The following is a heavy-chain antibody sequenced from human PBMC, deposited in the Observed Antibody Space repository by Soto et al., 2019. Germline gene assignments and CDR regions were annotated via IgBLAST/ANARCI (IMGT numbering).Heavy chain of an antibody. V-gene: IGHV3-23*01. CDR2: ISGCGGTT. CDR1: GFNFKKFA. CDR3: AKADGEQWLIPHLDN. D-gene: IGHD6-19*01. J-gene: IGHJ4*02. Sequence: EVQLLESGGGVVQPGGSLRLSCVASGFNFKKFAMAWVRQAPGEGLEWVSGISGCGGTTSYADSVKGRFSTARDDSKNTLSLQMNGLRVEDTAHYFCAKADGEQWLIPHLDNWGQGTLVTVS.